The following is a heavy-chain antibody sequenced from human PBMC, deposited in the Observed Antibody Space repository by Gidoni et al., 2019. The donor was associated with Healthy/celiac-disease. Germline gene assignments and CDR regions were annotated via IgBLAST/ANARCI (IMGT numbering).Heavy chain of an antibody. CDR3: ARDLNYYDPYVPNWFDP. CDR2: ISSSSSYI. V-gene: IGHV3-21*01. CDR1: GFTFSSYS. Sequence: EVQLVESGGGLVKPGGSLRLSCAASGFTFSSYSMNWVRQAPGKGLEWVSSISSSSSYIYYADSVKGRFTISRDNAKNSLYLQMNSLSAEDTAVYYCARDLNYYDPYVPNWFDPWGQGTLVTVSS. D-gene: IGHD3-22*01. J-gene: IGHJ5*02.